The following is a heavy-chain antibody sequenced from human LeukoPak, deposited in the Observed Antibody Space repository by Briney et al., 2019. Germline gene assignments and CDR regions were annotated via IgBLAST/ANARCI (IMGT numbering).Heavy chain of an antibody. CDR1: GCTLLG. CDR3: ASAGTDDF. Sequence: GGSLRLSCTATGCTLLGIHWVRQAPGKGLEWVAVVLYDGSTKYYGDSVKGRFTVSRDKSEDTFYLHMNGLSLDDTGVYFCASAGTDDFWGQGTLVTVS. CDR2: VLYDGSTK. V-gene: IGHV3-30*03. D-gene: IGHD6-13*01. J-gene: IGHJ4*02.